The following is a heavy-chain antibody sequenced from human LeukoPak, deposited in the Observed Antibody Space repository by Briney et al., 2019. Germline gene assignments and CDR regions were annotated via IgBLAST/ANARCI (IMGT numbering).Heavy chain of an antibody. CDR1: GYTFTGYY. J-gene: IGHJ4*02. D-gene: IGHD3-3*01. V-gene: IGHV1-8*03. CDR2: MNPNSGNT. Sequence: ASVKVSCKASGYTFTGYYMHWVRQATGQGLEWMGWMNPNSGNTGYAQKFQGRVTITRNTSISTAYMELSSLRSEDTAVYYCARLRFLEGEFDYWGQGTLVTVSS. CDR3: ARLRFLEGEFDY.